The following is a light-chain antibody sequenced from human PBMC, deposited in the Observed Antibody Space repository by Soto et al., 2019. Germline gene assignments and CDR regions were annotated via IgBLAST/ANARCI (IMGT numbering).Light chain of an antibody. CDR3: QQFRT. Sequence: EIGLTQSPGTLSVSPGERATLSCRASQSVSSSYLAWYQQKPGQAPRLLIYGASSRATGIPDRFSGSGSGTDFTLTISRLEPEDFAVYYCQQFRTFGQGTKVDI. V-gene: IGKV3-20*01. CDR1: QSVSSSY. J-gene: IGKJ1*01. CDR2: GAS.